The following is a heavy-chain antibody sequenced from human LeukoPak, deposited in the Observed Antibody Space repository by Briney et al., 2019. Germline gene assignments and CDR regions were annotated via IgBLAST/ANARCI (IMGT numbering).Heavy chain of an antibody. CDR2: ISGSGGST. V-gene: IGHV3-23*01. Sequence: GGSLRLSCAASGFTFSSYAMSWVRQAPGKGLEWVSAISGSGGSTYYADSVKGRFTISRDNPKNTLYLQMNSLRAEDTAVYYCAKDYSGYDLYFFDYWGQGTLVTVSS. D-gene: IGHD5-12*01. J-gene: IGHJ4*02. CDR1: GFTFSSYA. CDR3: AKDYSGYDLYFFDY.